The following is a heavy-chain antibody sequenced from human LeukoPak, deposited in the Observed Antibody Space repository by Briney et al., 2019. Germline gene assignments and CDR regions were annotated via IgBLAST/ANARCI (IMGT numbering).Heavy chain of an antibody. V-gene: IGHV1-2*06. J-gene: IGHJ4*02. CDR1: GYTFTGYY. CDR2: INPNSGGT. D-gene: IGHD3-22*01. CDR3: ARSHYYDSSGYSSCGY. Sequence: GASVKVSCKASGYTFTGYYMHWVRQAPGQGLEWMGRINPNSGGTNYAQKFQGRVTMTRDTSISTAYMELSRPRSDDTAVYYCARSHYYDSSGYSSCGYWGQGTLVTVSS.